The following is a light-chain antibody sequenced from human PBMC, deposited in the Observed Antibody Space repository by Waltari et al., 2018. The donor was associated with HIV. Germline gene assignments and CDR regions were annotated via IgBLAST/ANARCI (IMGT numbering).Light chain of an antibody. Sequence: QSALTQPASVSGSPGQSITISCTGTSSDVGGYKYVSWYQQHPGKAPKLMIYDVSNRPPGVSNRFSGSNSGNTASLTISGLQAEDEADYYCSSYTSSAPVFGGGTKLTVL. CDR3: SSYTSSAPV. CDR1: SSDVGGYKY. CDR2: DVS. J-gene: IGLJ3*02. V-gene: IGLV2-14*03.